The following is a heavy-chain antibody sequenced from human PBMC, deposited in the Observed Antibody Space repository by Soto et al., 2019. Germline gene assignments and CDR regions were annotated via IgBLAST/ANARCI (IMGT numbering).Heavy chain of an antibody. J-gene: IGHJ4*02. CDR1: GFTFNDFE. V-gene: IGHV3-48*03. CDR3: AIGFGRFNY. Sequence: EVQLLESGGGLVQPGGSLRLSCGVSGFTFNDFEMNWVRQAPGKGLEWLAYIDGSGTTKKYADSVRGRFTISRDNPNYSLFLPMSSLSAADTGIYYCAIGFGRFNYWGQGTLVSVSS. CDR2: IDGSGTTK. D-gene: IGHD3-10*01.